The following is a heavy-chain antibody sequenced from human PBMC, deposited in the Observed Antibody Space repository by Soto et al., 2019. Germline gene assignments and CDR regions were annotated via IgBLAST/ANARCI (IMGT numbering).Heavy chain of an antibody. D-gene: IGHD3-22*01. CDR2: VHYSGGT. CDR3: ARGYYDSRGQSNTFDV. J-gene: IGHJ3*01. V-gene: IGHV4-59*01. CDR1: GASISSSY. Sequence: PSETLSLTCTVSGASISSSYWSWIRQSPGKGLEWIGYVHYSGGTKDNPSLNGRVSLSIDTSKNQFSLKLSSVAAADTAVYYCARGYYDSRGQSNTFDVWGQGXMVTV.